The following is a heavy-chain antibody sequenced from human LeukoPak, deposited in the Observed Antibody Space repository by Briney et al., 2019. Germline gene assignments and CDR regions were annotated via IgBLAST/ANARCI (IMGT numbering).Heavy chain of an antibody. V-gene: IGHV3-7*01. CDR2: IKQDGSEK. CDR1: GFTFSSYW. J-gene: IGHJ4*02. CDR3: ARDSYVLLWFGEYSAYDY. D-gene: IGHD3-10*01. Sequence: GGSLRLSCAASGFTFSSYWMSWVRQAPGKGLEWVANIKQDGSEKYYVDSVKGRFTISRDNAKNSLYLQMNSLRAEDTAVYYCARDSYVLLWFGEYSAYDYWGQGTLVTVSS.